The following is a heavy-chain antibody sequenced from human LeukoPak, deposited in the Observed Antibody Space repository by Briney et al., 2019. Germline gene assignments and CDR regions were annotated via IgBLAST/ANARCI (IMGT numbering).Heavy chain of an antibody. CDR3: ATAPNSWGAGHY. D-gene: IGHD1-26*01. CDR2: FDPEDGET. CDR1: GYTLTELS. Sequence: ASVKVSCKVSGYTLTELSMHWVRQAPGKGLEWMGGFDPEDGETIYAQKFQGRVTMTEDTSTDTAYMELSSLRSEDTAMYYCATAPNSWGAGHYWGQGTLVTVSS. V-gene: IGHV1-24*01. J-gene: IGHJ4*02.